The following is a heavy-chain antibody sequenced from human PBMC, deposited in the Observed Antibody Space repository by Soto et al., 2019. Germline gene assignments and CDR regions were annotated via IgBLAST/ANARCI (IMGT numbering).Heavy chain of an antibody. CDR3: ARAPAPGYSSSWNYYGMDV. CDR1: GFTFSSYD. D-gene: IGHD6-13*01. J-gene: IGHJ6*02. Sequence: HPGGSLRLSCAASGFTFSSYDMHWVRQATGKGLEWVSAIGTAGDPYYPGSVKGRFTISRENAKNSLYLQMNSLRAGDTAVYYCARAPAPGYSSSWNYYGMDVWGQGTTVTVSS. V-gene: IGHV3-13*05. CDR2: IGTAGDP.